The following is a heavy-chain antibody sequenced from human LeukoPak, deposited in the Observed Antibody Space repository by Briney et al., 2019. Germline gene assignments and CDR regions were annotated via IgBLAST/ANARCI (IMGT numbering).Heavy chain of an antibody. Sequence: ATVKLSCEVSGDTLRSYSNSCVRHAPGQGLECMRKIIPIFGTANYAQKFQGRVTITTDESTSTAYMELSSLRSEDTAVYHCAACVVVVAESWFDPWGQGTLVTVSS. CDR1: GDTLRSYS. CDR2: IIPIFGTA. D-gene: IGHD2-15*01. J-gene: IGHJ5*02. CDR3: AACVVVVAESWFDP. V-gene: IGHV1-69*05.